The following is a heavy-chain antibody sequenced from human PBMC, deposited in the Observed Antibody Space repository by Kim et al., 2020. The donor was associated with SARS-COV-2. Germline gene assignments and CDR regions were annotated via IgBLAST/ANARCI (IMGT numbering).Heavy chain of an antibody. CDR2: IYYSGST. D-gene: IGHD3-10*01. J-gene: IGHJ5*02. Sequence: SETLSLTCTVSGGSISSSSYYWGWIRQPPGKGLEWIGSIYYSGSTYYNPSLKSRVTISVDTSKNQFSLKLSSVTAADTAVYYCARRPELLWCGEGWFDPWGQGTLVTVSS. CDR3: ARRPELLWCGEGWFDP. CDR1: GGSISSSSYY. V-gene: IGHV4-39*01.